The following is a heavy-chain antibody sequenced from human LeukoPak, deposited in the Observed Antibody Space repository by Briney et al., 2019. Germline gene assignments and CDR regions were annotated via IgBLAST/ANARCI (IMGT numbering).Heavy chain of an antibody. J-gene: IGHJ4*02. V-gene: IGHV3-30-3*01. CDR2: ISYDGSNK. Sequence: PGRSLRLSCAASGFTFSSYAMHWVRQAPGKGLEWVAVISYDGSNKYYADSVKGRFTISRDNSKNTLYLQMNSLRAEDTAVYYCARDPFYYYDSSGNTGPGDYWGQGTLVTVSS. CDR3: ARDPFYYYDSSGNTGPGDY. CDR1: GFTFSSYA. D-gene: IGHD3-22*01.